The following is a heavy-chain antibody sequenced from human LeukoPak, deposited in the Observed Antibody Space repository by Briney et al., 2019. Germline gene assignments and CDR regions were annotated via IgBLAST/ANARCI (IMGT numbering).Heavy chain of an antibody. J-gene: IGHJ4*02. V-gene: IGHV3-53*01. CDR3: ARAVSGYGARD. D-gene: IGHD4-17*01. CDR1: GFTVSSNY. Sequence: GGSLRLSCAASGFTVSSNYMSWVRQAPGKGLEWVSVIYSGGSTYYADPVKGRFTISRDNSKNTLYLQMNSLRAEDTAVYYCARAVSGYGARDWGQGTLVTVSS. CDR2: IYSGGST.